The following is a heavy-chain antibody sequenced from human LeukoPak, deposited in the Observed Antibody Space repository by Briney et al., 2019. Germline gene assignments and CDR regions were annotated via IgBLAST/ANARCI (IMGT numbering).Heavy chain of an antibody. J-gene: IGHJ4*02. D-gene: IGHD4/OR15-4a*01. CDR2: IYSAGST. V-gene: IGHV3-53*01. CDR1: GFTVSSNS. Sequence: GGSLRLSCTVSGFTVSSNSMSWVRQAPGKGLEWVSFIYSAGSTHYSDSVKGRFTISIDNSKNTLYLQMNSLRVEDTAVYYCARRAGAYSHPYDYWGQGTLVTVSS. CDR3: ARRAGAYSHPYDY.